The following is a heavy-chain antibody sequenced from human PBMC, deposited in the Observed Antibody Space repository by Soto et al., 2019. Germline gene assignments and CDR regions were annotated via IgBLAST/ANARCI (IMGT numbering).Heavy chain of an antibody. CDR1: GGSISSGGYY. J-gene: IGHJ3*02. V-gene: IGHV4-31*03. Sequence: SETLSLTCPVSGGSISSGGYYWSWIRQHPGKGLEWIGYIYYSGSTYYNPSLKSRVTISVDTSKNQFSLKLSSVTAADTAVYYCAREGMIVVADAAFDIWGQGAMVTVSS. CDR2: IYYSGST. D-gene: IGHD3-22*01. CDR3: AREGMIVVADAAFDI.